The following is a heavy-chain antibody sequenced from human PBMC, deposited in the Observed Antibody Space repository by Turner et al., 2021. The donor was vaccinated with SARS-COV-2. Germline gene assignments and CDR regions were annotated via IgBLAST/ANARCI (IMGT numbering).Heavy chain of an antibody. Sequence: EVELVASVEGFVQQGGSMIISCADSGFTFSTFWMHWVRQAPGKGLVWVSRFNSDGNYSSYADYVRGRFTISRYSAKNTLCLQMNSLRAEDTAVYYCARGHCTGGRCDYDYGMDGWGQGTTVTVSS. CDR1: GFTFSTFW. D-gene: IGHD2-15*01. V-gene: IGHV3-74*01. CDR2: FNSDGNYS. J-gene: IGHJ6*02. CDR3: ARGHCTGGRCDYDYGMDG.